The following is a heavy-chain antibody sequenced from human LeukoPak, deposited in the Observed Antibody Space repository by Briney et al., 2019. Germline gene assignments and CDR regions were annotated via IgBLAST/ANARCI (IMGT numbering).Heavy chain of an antibody. D-gene: IGHD3-22*01. J-gene: IGHJ4*02. CDR1: GGTFISYA. V-gene: IGHV1-69*13. CDR2: IIPIFGTA. Sequence: SVKVSCKASGGTFISYAISWVRQAPGQGLEWMEGIIPIFGTANYAQKFQGRVTITADESTSTAYMELSSLRSEDTAVYYCATSYYDSSGYPFDYWGQGTLVTVSS. CDR3: ATSYYDSSGYPFDY.